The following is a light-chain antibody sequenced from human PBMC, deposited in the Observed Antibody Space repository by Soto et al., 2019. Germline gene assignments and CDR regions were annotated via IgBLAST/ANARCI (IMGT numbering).Light chain of an antibody. V-gene: IGKV1-27*01. J-gene: IGKJ3*01. CDR2: ATS. CDR1: QGVSNY. Sequence: DFQMTQSPSSLSAFVGDRVTITCRASQGVSNYLAWYQHKPGKVPKLLIYATSTLQSGVPSRFSGSGSGTEFTLTISSLQPEDVAAYYCQKYNSAPRSFGPGTKVDIK. CDR3: QKYNSAPRS.